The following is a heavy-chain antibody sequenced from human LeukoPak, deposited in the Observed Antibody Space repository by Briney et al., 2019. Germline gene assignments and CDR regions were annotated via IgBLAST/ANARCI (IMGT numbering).Heavy chain of an antibody. Sequence: GGSLRLSCAASGFTFITYGMHWVRQAPGKGLEWVALIWYDGTNKYYADSVQGRFTISRDNSKSTLFLQMDSLRAEDTAVYYCARAVVVAATYFDYWGQGTLVTVSS. D-gene: IGHD2-15*01. CDR1: GFTFITYG. V-gene: IGHV3-33*01. J-gene: IGHJ4*02. CDR2: IWYDGTNK. CDR3: ARAVVVAATYFDY.